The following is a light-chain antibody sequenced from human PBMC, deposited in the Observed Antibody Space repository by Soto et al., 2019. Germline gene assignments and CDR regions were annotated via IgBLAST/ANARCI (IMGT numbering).Light chain of an antibody. CDR3: HQYDNRPFT. J-gene: IGKJ2*01. Sequence: IQMTQSPSSLPAAVGDRVTITCQASRDIDNYSNWYQQKPGKAPNLLIYHASNLETGVPLSFSGSRSGTHFTLTISSLQPEDIGTYYCHQYDNRPFTFGQGTKLEIK. CDR2: HAS. CDR1: RDIDNY. V-gene: IGKV1-33*01.